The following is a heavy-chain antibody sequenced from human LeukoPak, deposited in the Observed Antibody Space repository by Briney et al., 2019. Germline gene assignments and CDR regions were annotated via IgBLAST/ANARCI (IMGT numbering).Heavy chain of an antibody. D-gene: IGHD1-26*01. CDR2: IIPIFGTA. CDR3: AREGRSGSYLTPYAFDI. CDR1: GGTFSSYA. J-gene: IGHJ3*02. Sequence: SVKVSCKASGGTFSSYAISWVRQAPGQGLEWMGGIIPIFGTANYAQKFQCRVTITTDESTSTAYMELSSMRSEDTAVYYCAREGRSGSYLTPYAFDIWGQGTMVTVSS. V-gene: IGHV1-69*05.